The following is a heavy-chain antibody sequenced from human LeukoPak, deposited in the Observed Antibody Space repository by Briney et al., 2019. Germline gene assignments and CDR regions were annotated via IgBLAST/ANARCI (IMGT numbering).Heavy chain of an antibody. CDR3: ARSAMVTRTDAFDI. J-gene: IGHJ3*02. Sequence: SGTLSLTCTVSVGSISSYYWSWIREPPGKGLEWIGYIYYSGSTNYNPSLKSRVTISVDTSKNQFSLKLSSVTAADTAVYYCARSAMVTRTDAFDIWGQGTMVTVSS. V-gene: IGHV4-59*01. CDR2: IYYSGST. D-gene: IGHD5-18*01. CDR1: VGSISSYY.